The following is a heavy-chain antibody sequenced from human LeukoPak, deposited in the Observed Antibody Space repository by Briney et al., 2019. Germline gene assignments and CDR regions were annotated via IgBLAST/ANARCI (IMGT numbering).Heavy chain of an antibody. CDR1: VGSISRYY. J-gene: IGHJ4*02. D-gene: IGHD5-12*01. CDR2: IYYSGST. CDR3: ARGNIVATVIDY. V-gene: IGHV4-59*01. Sequence: PSETLSLTCSVSVGSISRYYWSWLRQPPGKGLEGIGYIYYSGSTNYNPSLKSRVTISVDTSKNQFSLKLSSVTAADTAVYYCARGNIVATVIDYWGQGTLVTVSS.